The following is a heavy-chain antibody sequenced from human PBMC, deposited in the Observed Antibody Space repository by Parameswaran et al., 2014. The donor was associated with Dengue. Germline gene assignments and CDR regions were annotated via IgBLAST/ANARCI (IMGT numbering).Heavy chain of an antibody. Sequence: WIRQPQEGLEWIGEINHSGSTNYNPSLKSRVTISVDTSKNQFSLKLSSVTAADTAVYYCARVHYDILTGADYWGQGTLVTVSS. D-gene: IGHD3-9*01. V-gene: IGHV4-34*01. CDR3: ARVHYDILTGADY. J-gene: IGHJ4*02. CDR2: INHSGST.